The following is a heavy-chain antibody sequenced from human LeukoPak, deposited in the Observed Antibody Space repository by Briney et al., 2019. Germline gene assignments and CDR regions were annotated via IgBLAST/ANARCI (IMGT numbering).Heavy chain of an antibody. CDR3: ARSSIDGYNLIDAFDM. Sequence: GGTLRLSCAASGFTFSSYGMSWVRQAPGKGLEWVSAISGSGGSTYYADSVKGRFTISRDNSMNTLYLQMNSLRAEDTAVYYCARSSIDGYNLIDAFDMWGQGTMVTVSS. CDR2: ISGSGGST. V-gene: IGHV3-23*01. J-gene: IGHJ3*02. D-gene: IGHD5-24*01. CDR1: GFTFSSYG.